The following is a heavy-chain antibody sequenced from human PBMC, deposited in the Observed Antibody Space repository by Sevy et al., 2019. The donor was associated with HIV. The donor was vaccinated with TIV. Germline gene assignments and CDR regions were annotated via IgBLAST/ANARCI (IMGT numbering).Heavy chain of an antibody. CDR1: NDSVSSGTFH. V-gene: IGHV4-61*01. D-gene: IGHD2-15*01. CDR2: IYSSGNT. Sequence: SETLSLTCTVSNDSVSSGTFHWSWIRQPPQKGLEWIGYIYSSGNTNYNPYLKSRVTISVDTSKKQFSLRLNSVTAADTAVYYCARLRWPEAHFDYWGQGTLVTVSS. J-gene: IGHJ4*02. CDR3: ARLRWPEAHFDY.